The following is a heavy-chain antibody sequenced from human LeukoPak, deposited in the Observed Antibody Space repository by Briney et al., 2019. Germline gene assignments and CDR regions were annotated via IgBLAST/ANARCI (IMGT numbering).Heavy chain of an antibody. Sequence: GRSLRLSCAASGFTFSSYAMHWVRQAPGKGLEWVAVISYDGSNKYYADSVKGRFTIPRDNSKNTLYLQMNSLRAEDTAVYYCARDLYYDILTGYYGAHYGMDVWGQGTTVTVSS. D-gene: IGHD3-9*01. V-gene: IGHV3-30-3*01. CDR2: ISYDGSNK. CDR1: GFTFSSYA. J-gene: IGHJ6*02. CDR3: ARDLYYDILTGYYGAHYGMDV.